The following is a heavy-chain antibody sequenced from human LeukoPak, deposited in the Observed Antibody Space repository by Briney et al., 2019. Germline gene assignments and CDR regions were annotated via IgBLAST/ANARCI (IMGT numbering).Heavy chain of an antibody. J-gene: IGHJ5*02. D-gene: IGHD3-10*01. CDR2: IYYSGST. Sequence: DPSETLSLTCTVSGVSISSYYWSWIRQPPGKGLEWIGYIYYSGSTNYNPSLKSRVTISVDTSKNQFSLKLNSVTAADTAVYYCARHYGPWGQGTLVTVSS. V-gene: IGHV4-59*08. CDR3: ARHYGP. CDR1: GVSISSYY.